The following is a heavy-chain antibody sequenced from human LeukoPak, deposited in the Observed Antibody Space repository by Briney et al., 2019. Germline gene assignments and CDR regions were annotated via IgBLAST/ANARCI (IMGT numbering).Heavy chain of an antibody. V-gene: IGHV3-15*01. CDR3: TTGEYSYGTDY. Sequence: GGSLRLSCVASGFTFSNAWMSWVRQAPGKGLEWVGRIKSKTDGGTTDYAAPVKDRFTISRDDSKNTLYVQMNSLKTEDTAVYYCTTGEYSYGTDYWGQGTLVTVSS. CDR1: GFTFSNAW. CDR2: IKSKTDGGTT. D-gene: IGHD5-18*01. J-gene: IGHJ4*02.